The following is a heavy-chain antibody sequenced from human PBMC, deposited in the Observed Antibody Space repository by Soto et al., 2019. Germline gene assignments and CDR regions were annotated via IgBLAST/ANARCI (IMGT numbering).Heavy chain of an antibody. J-gene: IGHJ5*02. Sequence: ASVKVSCKTSGYTFNTYGINWVRQAPGQGLELMGWISAYDGKTTYAEKFQGRVTLTTDTSTSTAYMELRSLRSDDTPIYYCARAPPEFWTSYWSAPWGQGTPVPV. V-gene: IGHV1-18*01. CDR2: ISAYDGKT. CDR3: ARAPPEFWTSYWSAP. CDR1: GYTFNTYG. D-gene: IGHD3-3*01.